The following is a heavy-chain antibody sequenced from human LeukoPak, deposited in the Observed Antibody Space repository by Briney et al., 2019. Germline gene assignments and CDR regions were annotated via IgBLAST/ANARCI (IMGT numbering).Heavy chain of an antibody. CDR1: GYTFTSYA. V-gene: IGHV1-3*01. Sequence: ASVKISCKASGYTFTSYAMHWVRQAPGQRLEWMGWINAGNGNTKYSQKFQGRVTITRDTSASTAYMELSSLRSEDTAVYYCARDPHYGDYAGGVDYWGQGTLVTVSS. J-gene: IGHJ4*02. CDR3: ARDPHYGDYAGGVDY. CDR2: INAGNGNT. D-gene: IGHD4-17*01.